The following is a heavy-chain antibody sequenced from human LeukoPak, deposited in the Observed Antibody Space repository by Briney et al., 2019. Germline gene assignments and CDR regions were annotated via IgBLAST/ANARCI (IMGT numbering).Heavy chain of an antibody. V-gene: IGHV4-59*01. CDR1: GGSISSYY. CDR3: ARGDIVVVPAATGTGAFDI. D-gene: IGHD2-2*01. J-gene: IGHJ3*02. CDR2: IYYSGST. Sequence: SETLSLTCTVSGGSISSYYWSWIRQPPGKGLEWIGYIYYSGSTNYNPSLKSRVTISVDTSKNQFSLKLSSVTAADTAVYYCARGDIVVVPAATGTGAFDIWGQGTMVTVSS.